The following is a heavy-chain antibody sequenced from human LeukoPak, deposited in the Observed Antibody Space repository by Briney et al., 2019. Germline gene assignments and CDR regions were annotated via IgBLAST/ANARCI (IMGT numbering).Heavy chain of an antibody. V-gene: IGHV3-23*01. CDR2: ISGSGGST. CDR1: GFTFSTSA. CDR3: AKATSNFWSGPDV. J-gene: IGHJ6*04. D-gene: IGHD3-3*01. Sequence: PGGSLRLSCAASGFTFSTSAMHWVRQAPGKGLEWVSAISGSGGSTYYADSVKGRFTISRDNSKNTLFLQVSSLRAEDTAVYYCAKATSNFWSGPDVWGKGTSVTVSS.